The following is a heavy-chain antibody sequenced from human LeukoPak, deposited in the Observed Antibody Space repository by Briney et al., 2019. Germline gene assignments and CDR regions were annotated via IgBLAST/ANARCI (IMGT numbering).Heavy chain of an antibody. CDR1: ADFNTNYY. V-gene: IGHV4-4*09. Sequence: SETLSLTCVVSADFNTNYYWSWVQQPPGKGLEWLGDMFNSGNTHYNPSLKSRGTISVDTSKNQFSLRLTSVTAADAAVYYCGRNAAYCIDCWGQGILVTVSS. D-gene: IGHD3-9*01. CDR2: MFNSGNT. CDR3: GRNAAYCIDC. J-gene: IGHJ1*01.